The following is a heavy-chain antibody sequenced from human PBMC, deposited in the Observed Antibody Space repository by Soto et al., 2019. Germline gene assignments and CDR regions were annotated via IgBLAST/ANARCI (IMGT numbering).Heavy chain of an antibody. J-gene: IGHJ6*03. CDR2: ISSSGSTI. V-gene: IGHV3-11*01. CDR3: ARYYDFWSGPIYYYYMEV. Sequence: SLRLSWSASLFTFSDYYMSWILKYPFKVLECVSYISSSGSTIYYADSVKGRFTISRDNAKNSLYLQMNSLRAEDTAVYYCARYYDFWSGPIYYYYMEVWGKGTTVTVSS. CDR1: LFTFSDYY. D-gene: IGHD3-3*01.